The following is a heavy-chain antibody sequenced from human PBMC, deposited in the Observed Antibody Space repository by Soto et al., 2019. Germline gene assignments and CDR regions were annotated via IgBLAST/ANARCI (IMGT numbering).Heavy chain of an antibody. CDR1: GFTFSSYG. D-gene: IGHD3-22*01. Sequence: GGSLRLSCAASGFTFSSYGMHWVRQAPGKGLEWVATIKQDGSEKYYVDSVKGRFTISRDNAKNSLYLQMNSLRAEDTAVYYCARDGGGGYYDSSGYLDGMDVWGQGTTVTVSS. J-gene: IGHJ6*02. CDR2: IKQDGSEK. V-gene: IGHV3-7*01. CDR3: ARDGGGGYYDSSGYLDGMDV.